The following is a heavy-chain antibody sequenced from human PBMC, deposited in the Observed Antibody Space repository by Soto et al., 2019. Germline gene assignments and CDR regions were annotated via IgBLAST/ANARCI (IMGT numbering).Heavy chain of an antibody. CDR1: GFTFTSYA. CDR2: INGGSGNT. CDR3: ARVPPWGNSAGDYYIQHYDS. V-gene: IGHV1-3*01. Sequence: ASVKVSCKSSGFTFTSYAIHWLRQAPGQRPQWMGWINGGSGNTKYSQDFQGRVTFTRDTFATTAYLELSSLRAEDTAVYYCARVPPWGNSAGDYYIQHYDSWGQGTPVTVSS. D-gene: IGHD3-10*01. J-gene: IGHJ4*02.